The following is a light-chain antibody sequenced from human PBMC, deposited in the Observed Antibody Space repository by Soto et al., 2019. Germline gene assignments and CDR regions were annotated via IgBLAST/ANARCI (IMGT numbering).Light chain of an antibody. CDR2: LNSDGSH. Sequence: QSVLTQSPSASASLGASVKLTCTLSRGHSSYAIAWHQQQPEKGPRYLMKLNSDGSHSKGDGIPDRFSGSSSGAERYLTISSLQSEDEADYYCQTWVTGIYVFGTGTKVTVL. CDR1: RGHSSYA. V-gene: IGLV4-69*01. J-gene: IGLJ1*01. CDR3: QTWVTGIYV.